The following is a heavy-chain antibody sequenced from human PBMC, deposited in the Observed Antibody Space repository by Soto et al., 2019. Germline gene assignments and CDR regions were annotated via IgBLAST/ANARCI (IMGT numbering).Heavy chain of an antibody. J-gene: IGHJ5*02. CDR2: IYYSGST. Sequence: PSETLSLTCTVSGGSISTYYWSWVRQPPGKGLEWIGHIYYSGSTNYNPSLKSRVTISVDTSKSQFPLKLTSVSAADTAVYYCAKVEVPESSSWHPFDPWGQGTLVTVSS. CDR1: GGSISTYY. D-gene: IGHD6-13*01. V-gene: IGHV4-59*12. CDR3: AKVEVPESSSWHPFDP.